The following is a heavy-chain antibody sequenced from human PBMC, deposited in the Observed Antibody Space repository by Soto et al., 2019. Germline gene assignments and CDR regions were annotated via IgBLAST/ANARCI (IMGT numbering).Heavy chain of an antibody. J-gene: IGHJ5*02. CDR1: GFTFSSYA. V-gene: IGHV3-30-3*01. CDR3: AKAQMVYAIDFDP. CDR2: ISYDGSNK. Sequence: GGSLRLSCAASGFTFSSYAMHWVRQAPGKGLEWVAVISYDGSNKYYADSVKGRFTISRDNSKNTLYLQMNSLRAEDTAVYYCAKAQMVYAIDFDPWGQGTLVTVSS. D-gene: IGHD2-8*01.